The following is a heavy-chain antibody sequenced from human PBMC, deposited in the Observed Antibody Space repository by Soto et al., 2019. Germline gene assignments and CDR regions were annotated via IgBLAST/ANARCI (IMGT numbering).Heavy chain of an antibody. V-gene: IGHV4-4*02. J-gene: IGHJ4*02. D-gene: IGHD6-19*01. Sequence: QVLLQESGPGLVQPSGTLSLSCAVSGDSISSHYFWGWVRQPPGKGLEWVGDISHRGSVNYNPSLQCRITLSMDKSKNQFSLRLNSVTAADTAVYYCARSFGWYAIDYWGQGTLVIVSS. CDR3: ARSFGWYAIDY. CDR1: GDSISSHYF. CDR2: ISHRGSV.